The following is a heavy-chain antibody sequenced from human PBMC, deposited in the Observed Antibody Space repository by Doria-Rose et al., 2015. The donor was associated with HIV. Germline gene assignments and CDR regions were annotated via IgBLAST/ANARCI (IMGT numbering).Heavy chain of an antibody. D-gene: IGHD6-13*01. CDR3: ARIKSSRWYHKYYFDF. J-gene: IGHJ4*02. CDR1: GVSLSSPGMG. CDR2: IFSDDER. V-gene: IGHV2-26*01. Sequence: QVTLKESGPVLVKPTETLTLTCTVSGVSLSSPGMGVSWIRQPPGKALEWLANIFSDDERSYKASLKSRLTISRCTSESQVVLTMTDMDPVDTATYYCARIKSSRWYHKYYFDFWGQGTLVIVSA.